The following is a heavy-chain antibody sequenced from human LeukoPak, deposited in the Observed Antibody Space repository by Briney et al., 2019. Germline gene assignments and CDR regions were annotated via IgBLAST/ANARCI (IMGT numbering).Heavy chain of an antibody. CDR3: ARGSFWGYSSSWYFGY. Sequence: GASVKVSCKASGYTFTSYDINWVRQATGQGLEWMGWMNPNSGNTGYAQKFQGRVTMTRNTSISTAYMELSSPRSEDTAVYYCARGSFWGYSSSWYFGYWGQGTLVTVSS. D-gene: IGHD6-13*01. J-gene: IGHJ4*02. CDR2: MNPNSGNT. V-gene: IGHV1-8*01. CDR1: GYTFTSYD.